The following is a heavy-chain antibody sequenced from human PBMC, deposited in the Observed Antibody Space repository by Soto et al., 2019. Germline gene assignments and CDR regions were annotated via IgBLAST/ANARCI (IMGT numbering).Heavy chain of an antibody. V-gene: IGHV4-30-4*08. J-gene: IGHJ6*02. Sequence: SETLSLTCPVSGDSISSDDCHWTWIRQSPGEGLEWIGYIHHSGSILYNPSLKSRVTISVDTSKNQFSLHLSSVTAADTAVYFCAREDDGGDSLDVWGQGTTVTVSS. CDR2: IHHSGSI. CDR1: GDSISSDDCH. CDR3: AREDDGGDSLDV. D-gene: IGHD2-21*02.